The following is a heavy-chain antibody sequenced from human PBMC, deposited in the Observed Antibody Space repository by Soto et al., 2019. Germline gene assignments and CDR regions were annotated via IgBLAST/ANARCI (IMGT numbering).Heavy chain of an antibody. CDR3: ARGTGVDGSHYLDS. D-gene: IGHD1-26*01. CDR2: IHHSGNT. CDR1: GGSLSGDGF. J-gene: IGHJ4*02. Sequence: PSETLSLTCPVSGGSLSGDGFWTWIRQPPGKGLEWIGFIHHSGNTYYHPSLKSRVMISDDTSKNQFSLKLSSVTAADTAVFYCARGTGVDGSHYLDSWGQGTLVTVSS. V-gene: IGHV4-30-4*01.